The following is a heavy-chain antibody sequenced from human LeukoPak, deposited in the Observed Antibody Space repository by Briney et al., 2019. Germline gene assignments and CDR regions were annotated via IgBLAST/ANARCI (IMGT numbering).Heavy chain of an antibody. Sequence: GGSLRLSCAASGFTFSSYGMHWVRQAPGKGLEWVAFIRYDGSNKYYADSVKGRFTISRDNSKNTLYLQMNSLRPEDTAMYYCATDETFGALDWGQGTLVTVSA. CDR2: IRYDGSNK. V-gene: IGHV3-30*02. J-gene: IGHJ4*02. CDR3: ATDETFGALD. D-gene: IGHD3-10*01. CDR1: GFTFSSYG.